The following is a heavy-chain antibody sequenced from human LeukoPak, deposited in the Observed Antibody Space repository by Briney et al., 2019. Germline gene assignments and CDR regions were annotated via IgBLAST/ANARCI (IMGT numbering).Heavy chain of an antibody. J-gene: IGHJ4*02. CDR3: AKDRAVADEMYYFDY. Sequence: AGGSLRLSCAASGFTFSSYAMSWVRQAPGKGLEWVSAISGSGGSTYYADSVKGRFTISRDNSKNTLYLQMNSLRAEDTAVYYCAKDRAVADEMYYFDYWGRGTLVTVSS. V-gene: IGHV3-23*01. D-gene: IGHD6-19*01. CDR1: GFTFSSYA. CDR2: ISGSGGST.